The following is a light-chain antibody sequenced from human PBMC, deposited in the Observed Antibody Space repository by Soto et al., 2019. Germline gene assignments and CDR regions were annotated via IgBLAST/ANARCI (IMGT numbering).Light chain of an antibody. V-gene: IGKV3-15*01. J-gene: IGKJ2*01. CDR1: QNVGSN. CDR3: QHYNNWPPYT. Sequence: EVVRTKSPATLSVTPGERATLSCRASQNVGSNLAWYQQRPGQAPRLLIYGASTRATGIPARFTGSGSGTDFTLTISSLQSEDFAVYYCQHYNNWPPYTFGQGTKLEIK. CDR2: GAS.